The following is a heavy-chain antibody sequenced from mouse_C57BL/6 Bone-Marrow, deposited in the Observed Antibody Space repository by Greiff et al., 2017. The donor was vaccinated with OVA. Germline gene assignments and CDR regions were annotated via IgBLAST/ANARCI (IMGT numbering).Heavy chain of an antibody. CDR3: AICGLGGYWYFDV. V-gene: IGHV1-74*01. Sequence: QVQLKQPGAELVKPGASVKVSCKASGYTFTSYWMHWVKQRPGQGLEWIGRIHPSDSDTNYNQKFKGKATLTVDKSSSTAYMQLSSLTSEDSAVYYCAICGLGGYWYFDVWGTGTTVTVSS. CDR1: GYTFTSYW. D-gene: IGHD3-3*01. J-gene: IGHJ1*03. CDR2: IHPSDSDT.